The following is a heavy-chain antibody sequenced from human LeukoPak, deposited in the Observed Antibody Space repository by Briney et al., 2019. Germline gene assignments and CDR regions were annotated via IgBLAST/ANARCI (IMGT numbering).Heavy chain of an antibody. V-gene: IGHV4-4*07. CDR1: GGSISSYY. CDR2: IYTSGSN. J-gene: IGHJ3*02. D-gene: IGHD6-19*01. CDR3: ARGRGSSGWYTLGAFDI. Sequence: SETLSLTCTVSGGSISSYYWSWIRQPAGKGLEWIRRIYTSGSNNYNPSLKSRVTMSVDTSKNQFALKLSSVTAADTAVYYCARGRGSSGWYTLGAFDIWGQGTMVTVSS.